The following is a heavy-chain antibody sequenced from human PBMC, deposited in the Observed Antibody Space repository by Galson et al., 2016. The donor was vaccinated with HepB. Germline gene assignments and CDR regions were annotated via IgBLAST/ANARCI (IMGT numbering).Heavy chain of an antibody. CDR2: ISYDGSDK. CDR3: ARSVEKTTMTTGDY. Sequence: SLRLSCAASGFTFNDYAMHWVRQAPGKGLEWVAIISYDGSDKFYAHSVKGRFTISRDNSKHTLYLQINSLRAEDTAVYYCARSVEKTTMTTGDYWGQGTLVTVSS. D-gene: IGHD4-17*01. V-gene: IGHV3-30-3*01. CDR1: GFTFNDYA. J-gene: IGHJ4*02.